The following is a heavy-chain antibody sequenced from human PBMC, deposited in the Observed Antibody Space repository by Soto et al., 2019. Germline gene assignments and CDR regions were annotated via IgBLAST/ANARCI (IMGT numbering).Heavy chain of an antibody. CDR2: SRSKANRYAT. CDR3: TRPPTDYGDYFYWFDP. CDR1: GVTFSGSA. D-gene: IGHD4-17*01. Sequence: PGGSLRLSCAASGVTFSGSAMHWVRQASGKGLEWVGRSRSKANRYATAYAASGKGRFTISRDDSKNTAYLQMNSLETEDTAVYYCTRPPTDYGDYFYWFDPWGQGTLVTVSS. V-gene: IGHV3-73*01. J-gene: IGHJ5*02.